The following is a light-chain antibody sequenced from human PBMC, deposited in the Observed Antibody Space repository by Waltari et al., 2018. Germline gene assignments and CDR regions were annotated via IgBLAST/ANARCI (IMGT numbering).Light chain of an antibody. CDR1: QSLLYRFDNQNY. Sequence: IVMTQSPGSLAVSLGERATINCKSSQSLLYRFDNQNYLAWYQQRPGQPPKLLFYWASTRASGVPDRFSASGSGTDFTLTIDGLQAEDAAVYYCQQYITTLTFGGGTKVEIK. V-gene: IGKV4-1*01. CDR3: QQYITTLT. CDR2: WAS. J-gene: IGKJ4*01.